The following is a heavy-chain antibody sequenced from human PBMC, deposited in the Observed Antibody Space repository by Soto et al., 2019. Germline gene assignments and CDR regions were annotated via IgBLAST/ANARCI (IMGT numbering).Heavy chain of an antibody. CDR2: IGSHGGSA. D-gene: IGHD3-10*01. CDR3: AKDRKGWFGELFGF. J-gene: IGHJ4*02. Sequence: GGSLSLSCAASGFSFSTYTMTWVRRAPGKRVQWVSAIGSHGGSAYYKDSVKGRFNISRDNSKKMLYLQMNSLTAEDTAIYYCAKDRKGWFGELFGFWGQGTPGTVSS. V-gene: IGHV3-23*01. CDR1: GFSFSTYT.